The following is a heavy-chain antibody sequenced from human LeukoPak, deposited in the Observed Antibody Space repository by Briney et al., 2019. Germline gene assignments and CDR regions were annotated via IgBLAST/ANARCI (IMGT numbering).Heavy chain of an antibody. J-gene: IGHJ4*02. D-gene: IGHD6-13*01. CDR1: GGSISSYY. CDR2: IYYSGST. Sequence: SETLSLTCTVSGGSISSYYWSWIRQPPGKGLEWIGYIYYSGSTNYNPSLKSRVTISVDTSKNQFSLKLISGTAADTAVYYCARESIAAAGTIDYWGQGTLVTVSS. CDR3: ARESIAAAGTIDY. V-gene: IGHV4-59*01.